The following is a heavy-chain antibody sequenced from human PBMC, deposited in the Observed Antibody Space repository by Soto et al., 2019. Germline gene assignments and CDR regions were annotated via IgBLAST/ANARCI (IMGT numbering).Heavy chain of an antibody. CDR2: IYYSGST. CDR3: ARHAYASGWIDY. D-gene: IGHD6-19*01. V-gene: IGHV4-39*01. J-gene: IGHJ4*02. CDR1: GDSIGSTSYY. Sequence: QLQLQESGPGLVKPSETLSLTCTVSGDSIGSTSYYWGWIRQPPGKGLEFIGSIYYSGSTYYNPSLKSRVPISVDTSKNQFSLKLYSVTASDTAMYYCARHAYASGWIDYWGQGTLVTVSS.